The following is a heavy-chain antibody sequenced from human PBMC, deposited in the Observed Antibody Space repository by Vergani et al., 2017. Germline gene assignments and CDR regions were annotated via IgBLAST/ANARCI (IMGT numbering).Heavy chain of an antibody. J-gene: IGHJ3*02. CDR1: GFTFSSYG. V-gene: IGHV3-30*18. Sequence: QVQLVESGGGVVQPGRSLRLSCAASGFTFSSYGMHWVRQAPGKGLEWVAVISYDGSNKYYADSVKCRFTISRDNSKNTLYLQMNSLRAEDTAVYYCAKDFVLGAHDAFDIWGQGTMVTVSS. D-gene: IGHD1-26*01. CDR3: AKDFVLGAHDAFDI. CDR2: ISYDGSNK.